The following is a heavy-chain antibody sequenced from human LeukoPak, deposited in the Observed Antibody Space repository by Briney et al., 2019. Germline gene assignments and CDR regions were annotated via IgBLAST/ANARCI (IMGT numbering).Heavy chain of an antibody. CDR2: ISGSGGST. Sequence: PSETLSLTCAVSGGSISSSNWWSWVRQAPGKGLEWVSAISGSGGSTYYADSVKGRFTISRDNSKNTLYLQMNSLRAEDTAVYYCAKDTEQLALDYWGQGTLVTVSS. CDR1: GGSISSSN. J-gene: IGHJ4*02. V-gene: IGHV3-23*01. CDR3: AKDTEQLALDY. D-gene: IGHD6-13*01.